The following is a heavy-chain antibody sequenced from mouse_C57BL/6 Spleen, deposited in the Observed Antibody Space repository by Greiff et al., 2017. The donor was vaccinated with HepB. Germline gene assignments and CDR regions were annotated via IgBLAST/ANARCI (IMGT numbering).Heavy chain of an antibody. CDR2: IDPSDSYT. V-gene: IGHV1-50*01. D-gene: IGHD2-3*01. J-gene: IGHJ2*01. CDR1: GYTFTSYW. Sequence: QVQLQQPGAELVKPGASVKLSCKASGYTFTSYWMQRVNQRPGQGLEWIGEIDPSDSYTNYNQKFKGKATLTVDTSSSTAYMQLSSLTSEDSAVYYCARFNDHYFDYWGQGTTLTVSS. CDR3: ARFNDHYFDY.